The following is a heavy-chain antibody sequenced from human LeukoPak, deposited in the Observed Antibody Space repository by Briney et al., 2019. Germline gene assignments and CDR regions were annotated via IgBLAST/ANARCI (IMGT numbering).Heavy chain of an antibody. CDR1: GYSFTSYW. CDR3: ARRVGGSSSDENWFDP. D-gene: IGHD6-6*01. CDR2: IYPGDSDT. J-gene: IGHJ5*02. Sequence: GESLKISCKGSGYSFTSYWIGWVRQMPGKGLEWTGIIYPGDSDTRYSPSFQGQVTISADKSISTAYLQWSSLKASDTAMYYCARRVGGSSSDENWFDPWGQGTLVTVSS. V-gene: IGHV5-51*01.